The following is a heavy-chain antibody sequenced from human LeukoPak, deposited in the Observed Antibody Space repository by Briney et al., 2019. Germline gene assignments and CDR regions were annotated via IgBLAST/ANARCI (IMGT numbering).Heavy chain of an antibody. D-gene: IGHD2-15*01. CDR3: ARRGSVVVRVTNSGYYYYYYMDV. V-gene: IGHV3-23*01. CDR2: ISGSGGST. CDR1: GFTFSSYG. J-gene: IGHJ6*03. Sequence: PGGTLRLSCAASGFTFSSYGMSWVRQAPGKGLEWVSAISGSGGSTYYADSVKGRFTISRDNAKNTLYLQMNSLRAEDTAVYYCARRGSVVVRVTNSGYYYYYYMDVWGKGTTVTISS.